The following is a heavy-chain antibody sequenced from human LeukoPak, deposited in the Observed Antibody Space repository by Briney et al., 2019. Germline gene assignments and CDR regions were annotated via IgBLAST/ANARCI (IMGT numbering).Heavy chain of an antibody. CDR1: GYTFTSYG. V-gene: IGHV1-18*01. CDR3: ARNGDPYYYYYMDV. Sequence: ASVKVSCKASGYTFTSYGISWVRQAPGQGLEWMGWISAYNGNTNYAQKLQGRVTMTTDTSTSTDYMELRSLRSDDTAVYYCARNGDPYYYYYMDVWGKGTTVTVSS. CDR2: ISAYNGNT. J-gene: IGHJ6*03. D-gene: IGHD4-17*01.